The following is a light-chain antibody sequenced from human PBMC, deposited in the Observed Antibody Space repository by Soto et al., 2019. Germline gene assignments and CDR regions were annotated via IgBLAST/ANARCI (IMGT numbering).Light chain of an antibody. V-gene: IGKV4-1*01. CDR3: QQYYTTLALT. CDR2: WAS. J-gene: IGKJ4*01. CDR1: QSVLYSSNSKNY. Sequence: DIVMTQSPDSLAVSLGERATINCKSSQSVLYSSNSKNYLAWYQQKPGQPPKLLIYWASTRESGVPDRFSGSGSGTDFTLTISSLQAEDVAVYYCQQYYTTLALTFGGGTKVDIK.